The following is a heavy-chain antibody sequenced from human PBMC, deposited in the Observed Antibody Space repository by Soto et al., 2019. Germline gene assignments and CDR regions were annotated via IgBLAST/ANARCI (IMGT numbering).Heavy chain of an antibody. J-gene: IGHJ4*02. D-gene: IGHD6-13*01. V-gene: IGHV2-5*01. CDR2: IYWNDDK. CDR1: GFSLSSSGVG. CDR3: AHTQLSFPFDIAATGTSWPFDY. Sequence: SGPTLVNPTQTLTLTCTFSGFSLSSSGVGVGWIRQPPGKALEWLALIYWNDDKRYSPSLKNRLTITKDTSKNQVVLTMTNMDPVDTATYYCAHTQLSFPFDIAATGTSWPFDYWGQGTLVTVSS.